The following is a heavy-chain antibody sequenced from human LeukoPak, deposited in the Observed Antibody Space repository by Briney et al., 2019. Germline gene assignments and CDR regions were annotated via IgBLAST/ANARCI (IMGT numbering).Heavy chain of an antibody. CDR2: INSKPDGGTT. J-gene: IGHJ4*02. D-gene: IGHD5-24*01. V-gene: IGHV3-15*01. CDR3: PTGRADY. Sequence: GGSLRLSCGASGFTFSNAWMSWVREAPGKGREWVGRINSKPDGGTTDYAAAVKGRFNISRDDSKNTPYLQMNSLKTEDTAVYYCPTGRADYWGPGTLVTVPS. CDR1: GFTFSNAW.